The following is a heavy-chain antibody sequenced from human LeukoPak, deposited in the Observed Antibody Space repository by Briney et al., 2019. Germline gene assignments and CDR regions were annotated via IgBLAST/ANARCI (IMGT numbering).Heavy chain of an antibody. V-gene: IGHV1-18*01. CDR2: VSAYNGNT. J-gene: IGHJ4*02. Sequence: GASVKVSCKASGYTFTSYGISWVRQAPGQGLEWMGWVSAYNGNTNYAQKLQGRVTMTTDTSTSTAYMELRSLRSDDTAVYYCARARGYSGYDLGDFDYWGQGTLVTVSS. CDR3: ARARGYSGYDLGDFDY. CDR1: GYTFTSYG. D-gene: IGHD5-12*01.